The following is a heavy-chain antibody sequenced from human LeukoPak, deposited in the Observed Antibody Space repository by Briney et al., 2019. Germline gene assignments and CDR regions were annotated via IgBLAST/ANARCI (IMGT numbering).Heavy chain of an antibody. J-gene: IGHJ4*02. V-gene: IGHV4-38-2*01. CDR3: ARQGYFLELFRLDY. D-gene: IGHD1-7*01. CDR2: IYHSGST. Sequence: SETLSLTCAVSGYSISSGYYWGWIRQPPGKGLEWIGSIYHSGSTYYNPSLKSRVTISVDTSKNQFSLKLSSVTAADTAVYYCARQGYFLELFRLDYWGQGTLVTVSS. CDR1: GYSISSGYY.